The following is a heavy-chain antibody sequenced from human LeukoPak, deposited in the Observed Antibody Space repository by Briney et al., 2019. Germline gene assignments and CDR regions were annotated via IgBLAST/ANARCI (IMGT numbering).Heavy chain of an antibody. CDR1: GFIFEDNG. J-gene: IGHJ4*02. Sequence: GGSLRLSCAASGFIFEDNGMSWVRQAPGEGLEWVSGINWNGETTGYVDSVKGRFTISRDNAKNSLYLQMNSLRVEDTALYYCATHSYYYGSGSYPHYLDYWGKGTLVTVSS. CDR3: ATHSYYYGSGSYPHYLDY. D-gene: IGHD3-10*01. V-gene: IGHV3-20*04. CDR2: INWNGETT.